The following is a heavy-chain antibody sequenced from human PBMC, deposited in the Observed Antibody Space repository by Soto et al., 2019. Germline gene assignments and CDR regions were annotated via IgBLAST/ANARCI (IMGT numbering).Heavy chain of an antibody. CDR3: ARDSPPVDY. V-gene: IGHV1-3*01. CDR1: GYSFTTYS. Sequence: ASVKVSCKASGYSFTTYSIHWVRQAPGQRLEWMGWINAGNGNTKYSQKLQGRVTITTDTSTSTAYMELRSLRSDDTAVYYCARDSPPVDYWGQGTLVTVSS. J-gene: IGHJ4*02. CDR2: INAGNGNT.